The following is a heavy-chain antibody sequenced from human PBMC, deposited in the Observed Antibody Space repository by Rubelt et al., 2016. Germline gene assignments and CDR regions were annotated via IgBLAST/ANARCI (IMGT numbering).Heavy chain of an antibody. CDR1: GYTFTSYY. CDR2: INPSGGST. V-gene: IGHV1-46*01. J-gene: IGHJ4*02. CDR3: ARSGENSGYWQFDY. D-gene: IGHD5-12*01. Sequence: QVQLVQSGAEVKKPGASVKVSCKASGYTFTSYYMHGVRQAPGQGLEWMGIINPSGGSTSYAQKFQGIVTMTRDTSTSTVYMALSSLGSEDTAVYYCARSGENSGYWQFDYWGQGTLVTVSS.